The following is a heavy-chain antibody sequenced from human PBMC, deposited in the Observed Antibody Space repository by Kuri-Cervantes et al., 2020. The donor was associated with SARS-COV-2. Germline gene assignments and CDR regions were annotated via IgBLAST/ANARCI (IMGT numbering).Heavy chain of an antibody. CDR3: AKTYYDSSGLH. CDR2: ISYDGSNK. D-gene: IGHD3-22*01. Sequence: GESLKISCAASGFTFSSYGMHWVRQAPGKGLEWVAVISYDGSNKYYADSVKGRFTISRDNSKNTLYLQMNSLRAEDTAVYYCAKTYYDSSGLHWGQGTLVTVS. V-gene: IGHV3-30*18. J-gene: IGHJ4*02. CDR1: GFTFSSYG.